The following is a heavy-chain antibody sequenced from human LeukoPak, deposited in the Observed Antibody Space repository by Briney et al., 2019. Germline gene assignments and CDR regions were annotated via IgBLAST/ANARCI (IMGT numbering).Heavy chain of an antibody. CDR2: IQNDASTE. CDR1: GFIFSHYG. V-gene: IGHV3-33*05. D-gene: IGHD2-21*01. CDR3: ARELSQIVWGGLDY. Sequence: GSLRLSCAASGFIFSHYGMHWVRQALGKGLEWVAVIQNDASTENFADSVKGRFTISRDNSKNTVFLQMNSLRVEDTAVYYCARELSQIVWGGLDYGGQGTLVSVSS. J-gene: IGHJ4*02.